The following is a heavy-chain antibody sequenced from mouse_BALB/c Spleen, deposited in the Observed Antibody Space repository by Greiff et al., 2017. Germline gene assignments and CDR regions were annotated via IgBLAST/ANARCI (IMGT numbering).Heavy chain of an antibody. Sequence: EVQRVESGGGLVQPGGSRTLSCAASGFSFSSFGMHWVRQAPARGLEWFAYISSGSSTIYYADTVKGRFTISRDNPKNTLFLQMTSLRSEDTAMYYWARGAYYGNNDAMDDWGQGTTVTVSS. J-gene: IGHJ4*01. D-gene: IGHD2-10*01. CDR3: ARGAYYGNNDAMDD. CDR2: ISSGSSTI. V-gene: IGHV5-17*02. CDR1: GFSFSSFG.